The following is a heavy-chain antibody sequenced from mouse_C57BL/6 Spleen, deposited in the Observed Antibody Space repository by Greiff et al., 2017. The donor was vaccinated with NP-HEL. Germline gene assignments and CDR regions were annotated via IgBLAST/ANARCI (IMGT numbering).Heavy chain of an antibody. CDR3: TSSCCYGSSSYYYAMDY. Sequence: EVQLQQSGAELVRPGASVKLSCTASGFNIKDYYMHWVKQRPEQGLEWIGRIDPEDGDTEYAPKFQGKATMTADTSSNTAYLQLSSLTSEDTAVYYCTSSCCYGSSSYYYAMDYWGQGTSVTVSS. J-gene: IGHJ4*01. D-gene: IGHD1-1*01. CDR2: IDPEDGDT. V-gene: IGHV14-1*01. CDR1: GFNIKDYY.